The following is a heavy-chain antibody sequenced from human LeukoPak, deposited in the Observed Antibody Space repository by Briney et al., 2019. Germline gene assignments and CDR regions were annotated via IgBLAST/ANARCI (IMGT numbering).Heavy chain of an antibody. V-gene: IGHV4-34*01. J-gene: IGHJ6*04. CDR3: ARSGDYGDYGQNYYYYGMDV. CDR2: INHSGST. Sequence: PSETLSLTCAVYGGSFSGYYWSWIRQPPGKGLEWIGEINHSGSTNYNPSLKSRVTISVDTSKNQFSLKLSSVTAADTAVYYYARSGDYGDYGQNYYYYGMDVWGKGTTVTVSS. D-gene: IGHD4-17*01. CDR1: GGSFSGYY.